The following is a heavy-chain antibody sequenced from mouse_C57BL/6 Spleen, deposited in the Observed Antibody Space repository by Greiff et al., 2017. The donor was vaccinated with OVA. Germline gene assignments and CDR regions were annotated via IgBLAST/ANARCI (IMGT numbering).Heavy chain of an antibody. D-gene: IGHD1-1*01. CDR1: GYTFTDYN. V-gene: IGHV1-18*01. CDR2: INPNNGGT. Sequence: EVQLQQSGPELVKPGASVQIPCKASGYTFTDYNLDWVKQSHGKNLEWIGEINPNNGGTIYNQKFKGKATLTVDKSSSTAYMELRSLTSEDTAVYYCARGIRWDFAYWGQGTLVTGSA. CDR3: ARGIRWDFAY. J-gene: IGHJ3*01.